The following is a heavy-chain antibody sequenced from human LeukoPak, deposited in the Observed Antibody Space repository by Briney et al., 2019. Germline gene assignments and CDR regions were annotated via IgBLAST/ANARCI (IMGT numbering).Heavy chain of an antibody. CDR3: ARDWVYKIDY. CDR1: GFSFSSYG. J-gene: IGHJ4*02. Sequence: PGGSLRPSCIPSGFSFSSYGMHWVRRTPGKGLVWVSRISHGGIISYADSVKGRFTISRDNAKNTLILQMNSLRVEDTAVYYCARDWVYKIDYWGRGTLVTVSS. V-gene: IGHV3-74*01. D-gene: IGHD5-24*01. CDR2: ISHGGII.